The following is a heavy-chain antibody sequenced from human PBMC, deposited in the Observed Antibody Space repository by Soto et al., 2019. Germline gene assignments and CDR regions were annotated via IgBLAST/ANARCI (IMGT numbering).Heavy chain of an antibody. CDR2: IYSGGST. Sequence: EVQLVETGGGLVQPGGSLRLSCAASGFTVSSNYMSCVRQAPGKGLEWVSVIYSGGSTYYADSVKGRFTISRDNSKNTLYLQMNSLRAEDTAVYYCARWYQSAADYWGQGTLVTVSS. J-gene: IGHJ4*02. CDR3: ARWYQSAADY. V-gene: IGHV3-66*01. CDR1: GFTVSSNY. D-gene: IGHD2-2*01.